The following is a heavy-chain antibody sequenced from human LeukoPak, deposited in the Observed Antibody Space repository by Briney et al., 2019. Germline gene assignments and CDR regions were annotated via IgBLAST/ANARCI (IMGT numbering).Heavy chain of an antibody. CDR1: GGSISGSSYY. D-gene: IGHD4-17*01. CDR3: ASTRYGDYVFDY. CDR2: IYYSGST. V-gene: IGHV4-39*01. J-gene: IGHJ4*02. Sequence: SETLSLTCTVSGGSISGSSYYWGWNRQPPGKGLEWIGSIYYSGSTYYNPSLKSRVTISVDTSKNQFSLKLSSVTAADTAVYYCASTRYGDYVFDYWGQGTLVTVSS.